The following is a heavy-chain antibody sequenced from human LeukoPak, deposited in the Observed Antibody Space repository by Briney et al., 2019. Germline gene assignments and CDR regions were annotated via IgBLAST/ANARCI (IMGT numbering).Heavy chain of an antibody. Sequence: VASVKVSCKASGYTFTSYGISWVRQAPGQGLEWMGWISAYNGNTNYAQKLQGRVTMTTDTSTSTAYMELTSLRSDDTAVYYCAAEIYGGNTDCCTFDFWGPGTPVTVSS. D-gene: IGHD4-23*01. V-gene: IGHV1-18*01. CDR1: GYTFTSYG. J-gene: IGHJ3*01. CDR2: ISAYNGNT. CDR3: AAEIYGGNTDCCTFDF.